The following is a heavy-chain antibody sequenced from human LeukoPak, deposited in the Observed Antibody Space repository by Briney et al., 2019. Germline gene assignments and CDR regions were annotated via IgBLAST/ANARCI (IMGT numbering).Heavy chain of an antibody. CDR1: GGSISSYY. V-gene: IGHV4-59*01. CDR2: IYYSGST. D-gene: IGHD2-8*01. J-gene: IGHJ3*02. CDR3: ARERRRKDIVLMVYATVFDI. Sequence: PSETLSLTCTVSGGSISSYYWSWIRQPPGKGLEWTGYIYYSGSTNYNPSLKSRVTISVDTSKNQFSLKLSSVTAADTAVYYCARERRRKDIVLMVYATVFDIWGQGTMVTVSS.